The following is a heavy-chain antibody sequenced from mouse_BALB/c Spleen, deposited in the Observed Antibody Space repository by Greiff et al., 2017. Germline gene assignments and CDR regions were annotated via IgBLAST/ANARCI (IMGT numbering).Heavy chain of an antibody. V-gene: IGHV1-63*01. Sequence: VKLMESGAELVRPGTSVKISCKASGYAFTNYWLGWVKQRPGHGLEWIGDIYPGSGNTYYNEKFKGKATLTADKSSSTAYMQLSSLTSEDSAVYFCARSGGKNFDYWGQGTTLTVSS. CDR3: ARSGGKNFDY. CDR2: IYPGSGNT. CDR1: GYAFTNYW. J-gene: IGHJ2*01. D-gene: IGHD2-1*01.